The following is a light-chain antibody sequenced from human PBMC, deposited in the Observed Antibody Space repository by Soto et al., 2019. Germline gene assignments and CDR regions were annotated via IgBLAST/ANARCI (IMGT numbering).Light chain of an antibody. CDR1: QSISSW. V-gene: IGKV1-5*03. CDR2: KAS. Sequence: DIQMTQSPSTLSASVGDRVTITCRASQSISSWLAWYQQKPGTAPKLLNYKASTLQSGVPSRFSGSGSGTEFTLTISSLLPDDSATYYCQQYNDNWTFGQGTKVEIK. CDR3: QQYNDNWT. J-gene: IGKJ1*01.